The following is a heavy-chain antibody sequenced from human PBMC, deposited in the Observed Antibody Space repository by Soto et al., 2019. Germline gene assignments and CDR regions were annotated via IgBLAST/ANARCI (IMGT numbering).Heavy chain of an antibody. CDR3: AGASGSSYWFDP. CDR2: ISAYNGNT. D-gene: IGHD1-26*01. Sequence: QVQLVQSGAEVKKPGASVKVSCKASGYTFTSYGISWVRQAPGQGLEWMGWISAYNGNTNYAQKLQGRVTTTTDTSTSTVYRELRSLRSDDTAVYYCAGASGSSYWFDPWGQGTLVTVSS. CDR1: GYTFTSYG. V-gene: IGHV1-18*01. J-gene: IGHJ5*02.